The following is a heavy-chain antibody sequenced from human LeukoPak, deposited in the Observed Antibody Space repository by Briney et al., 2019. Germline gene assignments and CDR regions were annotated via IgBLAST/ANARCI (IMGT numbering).Heavy chain of an antibody. CDR3: ARTYDSSGYYYDGY. D-gene: IGHD3-22*01. J-gene: IGHJ4*02. Sequence: PGGSLRLSCAASGFTFSSYWMHGVRQAPGKGLVWVSRINSDGSSTSYADSVKGRFTISRDNAKNTLYLQMNSLRAEDTAVYYCARTYDSSGYYYDGYWGQGTLVTVSS. CDR2: INSDGSST. CDR1: GFTFSSYW. V-gene: IGHV3-74*01.